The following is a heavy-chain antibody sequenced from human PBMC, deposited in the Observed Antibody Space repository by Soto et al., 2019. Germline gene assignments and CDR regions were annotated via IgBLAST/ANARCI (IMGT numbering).Heavy chain of an antibody. J-gene: IGHJ4*02. CDR1: GGSIISSHW. D-gene: IGHD3-16*01. CDR2: IYHSGST. CDR3: AGSGGGEDY. Sequence: QVQLQESGPGLVKPSGTLSLSCAVSGGSIISSHWWTWVRQPPGKGLEWIGEIYHSGSTNYNPSPRGGATKPEDRPRNHSSLTRASGPAAARPVFSWAGSGGGEDYWGQGILVTVSS. V-gene: IGHV4-4*02.